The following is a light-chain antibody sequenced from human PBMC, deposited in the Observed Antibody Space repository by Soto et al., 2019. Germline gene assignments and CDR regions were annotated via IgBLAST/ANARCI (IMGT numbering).Light chain of an antibody. CDR3: QHRYNWPPLT. V-gene: IGKV3-11*01. CDR2: DAS. Sequence: EIVLTQSPATLSLSPGERATLSCRASQNINIYLAWYQQKPGQAPRLLIYDASNRATGIPARFSGSGSGTDFTLTISSLEPEDFAVYYCQHRYNWPPLTFGGGTKVDIK. J-gene: IGKJ4*01. CDR1: QNINIY.